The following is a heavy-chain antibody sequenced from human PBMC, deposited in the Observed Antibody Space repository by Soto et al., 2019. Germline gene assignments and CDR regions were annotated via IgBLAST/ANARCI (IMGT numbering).Heavy chain of an antibody. CDR2: IIPIFGTA. Sequence: GASVKVSCKASGGTFSSYAISWVRQAPGQGLGWMGGIIPIFGTANYAQKFQGRVTITADESTSTAYMELSSLRSEDTAVYYCARVNYDFWSGPHPYYYYGMDVWGQGTTVTVSS. J-gene: IGHJ6*02. CDR1: GGTFSSYA. V-gene: IGHV1-69*13. D-gene: IGHD3-3*01. CDR3: ARVNYDFWSGPHPYYYYGMDV.